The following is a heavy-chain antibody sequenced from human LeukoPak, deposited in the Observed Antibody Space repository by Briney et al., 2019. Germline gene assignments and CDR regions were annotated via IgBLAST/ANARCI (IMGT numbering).Heavy chain of an antibody. D-gene: IGHD6-19*01. CDR3: AKDLSRAVAADWFDP. CDR1: GFTFSSYA. J-gene: IGHJ5*02. CDR2: ISGSGGST. Sequence: GGSLRLSCAASGFTFSSYAMSWVRQAPGKGLEWVSAISGSGGSTYYADSVKGRFTISRDNSKNTLYLQMTNLRAADTAVYYCAKDLSRAVAADWFDPWDQGSLVTVSS. V-gene: IGHV3-23*01.